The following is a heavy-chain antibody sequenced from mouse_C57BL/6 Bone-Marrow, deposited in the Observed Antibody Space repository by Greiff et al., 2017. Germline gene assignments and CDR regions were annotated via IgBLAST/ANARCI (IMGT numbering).Heavy chain of an antibody. CDR1: GFTFSDYY. D-gene: IGHD1-1*01. J-gene: IGHJ1*03. Sequence: EVQVVESEGGLVQPGSSMKLSCTASGFTFSDYYMAWVRQVPEKGLEWVANINYDGSSTYYLDSLKSRFIISRENAKNILYLQMSSLKSEDTATYYCARDDHYGSSYHWYFDVWGTGTTVTVSS. CDR3: ARDDHYGSSYHWYFDV. CDR2: INYDGSST. V-gene: IGHV5-16*01.